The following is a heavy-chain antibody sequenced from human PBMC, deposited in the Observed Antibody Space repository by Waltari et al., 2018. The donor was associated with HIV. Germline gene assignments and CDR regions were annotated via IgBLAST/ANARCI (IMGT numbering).Heavy chain of an antibody. CDR3: AKRPPLGGMDV. J-gene: IGHJ6*02. CDR1: GVSISSYH. CDR2: IYYTGTT. V-gene: IGHV4-59*08. Sequence: QVQLQESGPGLVKPSETLSLTCTVSGVSISSYHWSWIRQPPGKGLEWIGYIYYTGTTNYNPSLKSRVTISVDTSKNQFSLKLSSVTAADTAVYYCAKRPPLGGMDVWGQGTTVTVSS.